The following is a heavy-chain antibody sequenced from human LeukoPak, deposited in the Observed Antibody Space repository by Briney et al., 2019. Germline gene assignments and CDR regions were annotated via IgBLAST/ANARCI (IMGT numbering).Heavy chain of an antibody. J-gene: IGHJ4*02. CDR1: GASMTSDY. D-gene: IGHD4-11*01. CDR2: IYYSGST. Sequence: PSETLSLTCTVSGASMTSDYWSWIRQPPGKGLEWIGYIYYSGSTYYNPSLKSRVTISVDTSKNQFSLKLSSATAADTAVYYCARYSNYGDYWGQGTLVTVSS. V-gene: IGHV4-30-4*08. CDR3: ARYSNYGDY.